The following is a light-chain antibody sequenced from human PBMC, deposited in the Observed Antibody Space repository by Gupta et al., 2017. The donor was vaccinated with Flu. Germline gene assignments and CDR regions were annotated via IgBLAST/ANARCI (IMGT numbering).Light chain of an antibody. CDR2: KAS. V-gene: IGKV1-5*03. Sequence: DIQMTQSPSTLSASVGDRVTITCRASQSISSWLAWYQQKPGKAPKLLIYKASSLESGVPSRFSGSGSGTEFTLTISSRQPDDFATYYCQQENSYSPLFGHGTKVDIK. CDR1: QSISSW. CDR3: QQENSYSPL. J-gene: IGKJ3*01.